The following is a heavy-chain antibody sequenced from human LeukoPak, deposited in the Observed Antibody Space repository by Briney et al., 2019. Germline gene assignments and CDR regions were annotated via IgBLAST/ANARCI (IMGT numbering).Heavy chain of an antibody. D-gene: IGHD3-22*01. V-gene: IGHV4-34*01. J-gene: IGHJ4*02. CDR3: ARGKYYYDSSGYYPRREAFDY. Sequence: SETLSLTCAVYGGSFSGYYWSWIRQPPGKGLEWIGEINHSGSTNYNPSLKSRVTISVDTSKNQFSLKLSSVTAADTAVYYCARGKYYYDSSGYYPRREAFDYWGQGTLVTVSS. CDR2: INHSGST. CDR1: GGSFSGYY.